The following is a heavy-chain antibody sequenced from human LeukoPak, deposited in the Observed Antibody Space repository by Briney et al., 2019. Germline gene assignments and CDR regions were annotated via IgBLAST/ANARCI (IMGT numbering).Heavy chain of an antibody. V-gene: IGHV4-34*01. CDR1: GGSFSGYY. CDR2: INHSGST. D-gene: IGHD3-9*01. CDR3: ARGYDILTRYYFDY. Sequence: SETLSLTCAVYGGSFSGYYWSWIRQPPGKGLEWLGEINHSGSTNYNPSLKSRVTISVDTSKNQFSLKLSSVTAADTAVYYCARGYDILTRYYFDYWGQGTLVTVSS. J-gene: IGHJ4*02.